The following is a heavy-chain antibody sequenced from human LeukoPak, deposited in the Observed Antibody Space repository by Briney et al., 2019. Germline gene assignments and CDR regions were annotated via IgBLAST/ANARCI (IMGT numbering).Heavy chain of an antibody. J-gene: IGHJ4*02. CDR2: ISGSGGST. V-gene: IGHV3-23*01. Sequence: GGSLRLSCAASGFTFSSYAMSRVRQAPGKGLEWVSAISGSGGSTYYADSVKGRFTISRDNSKNTLYLQMNSLRAEDTAVYYCAKTHSLMIVGNDYWGQGTLVTVSS. D-gene: IGHD3-22*01. CDR3: AKTHSLMIVGNDY. CDR1: GFTFSSYA.